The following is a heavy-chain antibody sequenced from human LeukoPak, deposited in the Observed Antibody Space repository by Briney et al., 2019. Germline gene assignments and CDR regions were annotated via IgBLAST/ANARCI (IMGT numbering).Heavy chain of an antibody. CDR1: GGSISSGSYY. CDR2: IYYSGST. V-gene: IGHV4-30-4*08. Sequence: SQTLSLTCTVSGGSISSGSYYWSWIRQPPGKGLEWIGYIYYSGSTYYNPSLKSRVTISVDTSKNQFSLKLSSVTAADTAVYYCARFILHQLPNAKGAFDIWGQGTMVTVSS. CDR3: ARFILHQLPNAKGAFDI. J-gene: IGHJ3*02. D-gene: IGHD2-2*01.